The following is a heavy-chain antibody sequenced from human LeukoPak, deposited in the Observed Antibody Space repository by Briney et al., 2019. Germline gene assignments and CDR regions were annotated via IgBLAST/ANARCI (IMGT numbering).Heavy chain of an antibody. J-gene: IGHJ5*02. CDR2: IIPILGIA. Sequence: SVKVSCKASGYTFNSYGISWVRQAPGQGLEWMGRIIPILGIANYAQKFQGRVTITAGKSTSTAYMELSSLRSEDTAVYYCASIQYGSGSPFVGAPVGWFDPWGQGTLVTVSS. CDR1: GYTFNSYG. V-gene: IGHV1-69*04. D-gene: IGHD3-10*01. CDR3: ASIQYGSGSPFVGAPVGWFDP.